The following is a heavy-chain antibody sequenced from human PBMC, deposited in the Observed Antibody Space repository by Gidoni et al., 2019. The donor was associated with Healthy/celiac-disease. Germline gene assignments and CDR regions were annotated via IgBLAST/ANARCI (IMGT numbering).Heavy chain of an antibody. J-gene: IGHJ4*02. CDR2: VVVGSGNT. V-gene: IGHV1-58*01. CDR3: AASEGTVGNFNY. D-gene: IGHD1-26*01. CDR1: GFTFTNSA. Sequence: QMQLVQSGPEVKKPGTSVKVSCKAPGFTFTNSAVQWVRQARGLRLEWIGWVVVGSGNTTYAQNFQERVAITRDMSTNTAYMELSSLRSEDTAVYYCAASEGTVGNFNYWGQGTLITVSS.